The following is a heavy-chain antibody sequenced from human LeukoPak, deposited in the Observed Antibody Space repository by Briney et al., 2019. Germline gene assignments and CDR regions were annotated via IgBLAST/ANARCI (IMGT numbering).Heavy chain of an antibody. CDR1: GFTVSSNY. J-gene: IGHJ4*02. CDR2: IYSGGST. CDR3: ANSYSSSFSAEG. V-gene: IGHV3-53*01. D-gene: IGHD6-13*01. Sequence: SGGSLRLSCAASGFTVSSNYMSWVRQAPGKGLEWVSVIYSGGSTYYADSVKGRFTISRDNSKNTLYLQMNSLRAEDTAVYYCANSYSSSFSAEGWGQGTLVTVSS.